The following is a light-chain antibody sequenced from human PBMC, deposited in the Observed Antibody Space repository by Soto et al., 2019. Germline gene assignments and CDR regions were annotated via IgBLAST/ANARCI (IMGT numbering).Light chain of an antibody. V-gene: IGKV1-5*03. CDR2: KAS. CDR3: QQYGGT. J-gene: IGKJ2*02. Sequence: DIQMTQSPSTLSASVGDRVTITCRASQSICSWFAWYQQKPVKAPKLLIYKASSLESGVTSRFSVSGSGTAFTLTISRLQRDDFATSHCQQYGGTFGQGTKLEIK. CDR1: QSICSW.